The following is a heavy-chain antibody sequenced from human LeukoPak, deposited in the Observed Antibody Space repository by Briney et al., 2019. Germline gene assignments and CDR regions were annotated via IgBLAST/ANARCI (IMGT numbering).Heavy chain of an antibody. CDR1: GFTFSSYS. D-gene: IGHD2-2*01. V-gene: IGHV3-48*01. Sequence: QPGGSLRLSCAASGFTFSSYSMNWVRQAPGKGLEWVSYISVSSSTIYYADSVKGRFTISRDNAKNSLYLQMNSLRAEDTAVYYCASCSSTNCYWGQGTLVTVSS. CDR2: ISVSSSTI. CDR3: ASCSSTNCY. J-gene: IGHJ4*02.